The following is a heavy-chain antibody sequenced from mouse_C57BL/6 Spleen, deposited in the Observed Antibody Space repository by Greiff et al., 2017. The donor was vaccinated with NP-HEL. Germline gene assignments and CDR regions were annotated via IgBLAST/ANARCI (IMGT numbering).Heavy chain of an antibody. J-gene: IGHJ4*01. Sequence: QVQLQQSGAELVRPGASVKLSCKASGYTFTDYYINWVKQRPGQGLEWIARIYPGSGNTYYNEKFKGKATLTAEKSSSTAYMQLSSLTSEDSAVYFCAREDYGNYGNAMDYWGQGTSVTVSS. CDR1: GYTFTDYY. D-gene: IGHD2-1*01. CDR3: AREDYGNYGNAMDY. CDR2: IYPGSGNT. V-gene: IGHV1-76*01.